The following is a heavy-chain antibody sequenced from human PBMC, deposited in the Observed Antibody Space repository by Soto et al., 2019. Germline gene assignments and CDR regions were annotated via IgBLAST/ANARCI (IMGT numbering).Heavy chain of an antibody. CDR1: GFTFSSYA. V-gene: IGHV3-30*04. Sequence: GGSLRLSCAASGFTFSSYAMHWVRQAPGKGLEWVAVISYDGSNKYYADSVKGRFTISRDNSKNTLYLQMNSLRAEDTAVYYCARDPLIWANWNDDYYYDGMDFWGQGTTVTVSS. CDR2: ISYDGSNK. J-gene: IGHJ6*02. D-gene: IGHD1-20*01. CDR3: ARDPLIWANWNDDYYYDGMDF.